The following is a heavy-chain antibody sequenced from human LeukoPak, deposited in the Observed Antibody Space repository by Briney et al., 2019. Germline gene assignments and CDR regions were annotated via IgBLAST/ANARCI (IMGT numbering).Heavy chain of an antibody. CDR2: INPRGST. V-gene: IGHV4-34*01. CDR1: GGSFSSHY. CDR3: ARGLRQGSAWSWGPKEKSYQNMDV. D-gene: IGHD6-19*01. J-gene: IGHJ6*04. Sequence: PSETLSLTCGVSGGSFSSHYWTWIRQPPGKGLEWIGGINPRGSTNYNPSLESRVTVSADTSRNQLSLSLTSVTAADSAVYFCARGLRQGSAWSWGPKEKSYQNMDVWGTGTTVIVSS.